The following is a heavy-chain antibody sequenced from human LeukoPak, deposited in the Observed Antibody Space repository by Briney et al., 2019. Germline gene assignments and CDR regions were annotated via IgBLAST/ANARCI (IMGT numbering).Heavy chain of an antibody. Sequence: GGSLRLSCAASGFTFSSYAMHWVRQAPGKGLEWVAVISYDGSNKYYADSVKGRFTISRDNSKNTLYLQMNSLRAEDTAVYYCARHGFTAAAGTEDHDAFDIWGQGTMVTVSS. CDR3: ARHGFTAAAGTEDHDAFDI. D-gene: IGHD6-13*01. V-gene: IGHV3-30-3*01. CDR1: GFTFSSYA. J-gene: IGHJ3*02. CDR2: ISYDGSNK.